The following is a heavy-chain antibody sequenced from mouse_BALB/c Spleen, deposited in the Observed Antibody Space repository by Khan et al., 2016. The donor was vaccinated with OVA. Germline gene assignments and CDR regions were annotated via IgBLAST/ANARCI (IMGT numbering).Heavy chain of an antibody. V-gene: IGHV3-2*02. J-gene: IGHJ2*01. CDR1: GYSITSDYA. CDR2: ISYSGNT. CDR3: ARVYGGDFDY. Sequence: QLKESGPGLVKPSQSLSLTCTVTGYSITSDYAWNWIRQFPGNKLEWMGFISYSGNTNYNPSLKSRISITRDTSKNQFFLQLNSVTTEDTATYYCARVYGGDFDYWGQGTTLTGSS. D-gene: IGHD1-1*01.